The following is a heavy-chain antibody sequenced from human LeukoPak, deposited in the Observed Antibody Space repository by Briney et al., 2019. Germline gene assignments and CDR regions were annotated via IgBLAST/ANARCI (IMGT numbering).Heavy chain of an antibody. J-gene: IGHJ4*02. Sequence: PSETLSLTCAVYGGSFGGYYWSWIRQPPGKGLEWIGEINHSGSTNYNPSLKSRVTISVDTSKNQFSLKLSSVTAADTAVYYCATDYYDSSGYNVKAGYWGQGTLVTVSS. CDR3: ATDYYDSSGYNVKAGY. CDR2: INHSGST. D-gene: IGHD3-22*01. CDR1: GGSFGGYY. V-gene: IGHV4-34*01.